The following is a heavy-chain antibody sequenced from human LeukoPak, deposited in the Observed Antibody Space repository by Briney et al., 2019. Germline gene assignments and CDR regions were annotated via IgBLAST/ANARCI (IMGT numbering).Heavy chain of an antibody. CDR2: ISGSGSTK. D-gene: IGHD3-10*01. CDR1: GFTFSRFE. J-gene: IGHJ4*02. V-gene: IGHV3-48*03. CDR3: ARDRDSMVRALDY. Sequence: GGSLRLSCAASGFTFSRFEMNWVRQGPGKGLEWVSYISGSGSTKYYAETAKGRFTISRDNDKNSLYLQMNSLRAEDTAVYYCARDRDSMVRALDYWGQGTLVTVSS.